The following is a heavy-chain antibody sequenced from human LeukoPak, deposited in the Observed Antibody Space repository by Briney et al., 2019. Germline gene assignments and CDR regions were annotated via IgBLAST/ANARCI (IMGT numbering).Heavy chain of an antibody. J-gene: IGHJ3*02. CDR3: ARGSIVVVPAATDASDI. D-gene: IGHD2-2*01. CDR1: GYTFTGYY. CDR2: INPNSGGT. V-gene: IGHV1-2*02. Sequence: GASVKVSCKASGYTFTGYYMHWVRQAPGQGLEWMGWINPNSGGTNYAQKFQGRVTMTRDTSISTAYMELSRLRSDDTAVYYCARGSIVVVPAATDASDIWGQGTMVTVSS.